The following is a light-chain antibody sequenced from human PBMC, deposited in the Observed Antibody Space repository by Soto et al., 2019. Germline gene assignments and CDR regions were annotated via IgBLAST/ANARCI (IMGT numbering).Light chain of an antibody. Sequence: ESVLTQSPATLSSFPGDRVTLSCRASQYINTRLAWYQHRPGQAPRLLIYQTSIRAAGIPARFSASGSGTDFTLTSGDVQTEDVPLYYCRQRPHRPREFGEGTKVDIK. CDR2: QTS. CDR1: QYINTR. J-gene: IGKJ1*01. V-gene: IGKV3-11*01. CDR3: RQRPHRPRE.